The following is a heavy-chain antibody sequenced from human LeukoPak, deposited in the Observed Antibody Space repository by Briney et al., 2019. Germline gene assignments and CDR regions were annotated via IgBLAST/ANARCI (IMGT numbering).Heavy chain of an antibody. CDR3: ARYGDYNGYYYYGVDV. CDR1: GGSISTYY. Sequence: TSETLSLTCTVSGGSISTYYWSWIRQPAGKGLEWMGRIYTSGSANYNPSLKSRVTMSVDTSKNQLSLNLTSVTAADTAVYYCARYGDYNGYYYYGVDVWGQGTTVTVSS. D-gene: IGHD4-17*01. J-gene: IGHJ6*02. CDR2: IYTSGSA. V-gene: IGHV4-4*07.